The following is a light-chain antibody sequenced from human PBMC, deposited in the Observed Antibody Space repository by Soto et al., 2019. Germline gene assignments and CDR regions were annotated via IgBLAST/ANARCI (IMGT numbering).Light chain of an antibody. CDR3: CSYAGSPRYV. CDR2: DVS. CDR1: SSDVGGYNY. V-gene: IGLV2-11*01. Sequence: QSALTQPRSVSGSPGQSVTISCTGTSSDVGGYNYVSWYQQHPGKAPKVMIYDVSERPSGVPDRFSGSKSGNTASLTISGLLAEDEADYYCCSYAGSPRYVFGTGTKVTVL. J-gene: IGLJ1*01.